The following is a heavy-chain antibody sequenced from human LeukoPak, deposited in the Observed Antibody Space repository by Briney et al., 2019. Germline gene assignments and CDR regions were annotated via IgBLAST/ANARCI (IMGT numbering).Heavy chain of an antibody. D-gene: IGHD3-3*01. CDR2: INHSGST. CDR3: ARAKRFLEWFGGVYMDV. J-gene: IGHJ6*03. CDR1: GGSFSGYY. V-gene: IGHV4-34*01. Sequence: SETLSLTCAVYGGSFSGYYWSWIRQPPGKGLEWIGEINHSGSTNYNPSLKSRVTISVDTSKNQFSLKLSSVTAADTAVYYCARAKRFLEWFGGVYMDVWDKGTTVTVSS.